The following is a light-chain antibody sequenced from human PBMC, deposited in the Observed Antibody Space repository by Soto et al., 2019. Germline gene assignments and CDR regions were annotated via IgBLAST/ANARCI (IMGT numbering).Light chain of an antibody. Sequence: EIVLTQSPGTLSLSPGERATLSCRASQSLASNYLAWYQQKPGQAPRLLIYTASTRATGIPARFSGSGSGTDFTLTISRLEPEDFAVYYCQHYESSLPSYTFGQGTKLEVK. CDR2: TAS. J-gene: IGKJ2*01. CDR1: QSLASNY. V-gene: IGKV3-20*01. CDR3: QHYESSLPSYT.